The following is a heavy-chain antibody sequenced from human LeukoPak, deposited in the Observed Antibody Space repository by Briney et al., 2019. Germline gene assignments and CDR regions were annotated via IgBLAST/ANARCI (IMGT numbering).Heavy chain of an antibody. CDR1: GYTFTDYY. CDR3: ARGGGIAAWDEDY. CDR2: INPNSGGT. J-gene: IGHJ4*02. V-gene: IGHV1-2*02. D-gene: IGHD6-13*01. Sequence: ASVKVSCKASGYTFTDYYMHWVRQAPGQGLEWMGWINPNSGGTNYAQKFQGRVTMTRDTSISTAYMELSRLRSDDTAVYYCARGGGIAAWDEDYWGQGTLVTVSS.